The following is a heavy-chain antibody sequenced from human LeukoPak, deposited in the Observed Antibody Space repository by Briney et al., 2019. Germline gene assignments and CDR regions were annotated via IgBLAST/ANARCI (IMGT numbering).Heavy chain of an antibody. CDR1: GLTFSGYA. CDR2: ISESGSGT. V-gene: IGHV3-23*01. Sequence: GGSLRLSCAVSGLTFSGYAMSWVRQAPGKGLEWVSAISESGSGTYYADSVKGRFTISRDNSKDILSLQMNSLRAEDTAVYYCAKDIAQGYTFGSIEQDYWGQGTLVTVSS. D-gene: IGHD5-18*01. CDR3: AKDIAQGYTFGSIEQDY. J-gene: IGHJ4*02.